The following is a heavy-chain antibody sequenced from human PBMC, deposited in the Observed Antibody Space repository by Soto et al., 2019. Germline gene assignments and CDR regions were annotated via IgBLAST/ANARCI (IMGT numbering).Heavy chain of an antibody. CDR3: AKAPPYNWNDGDYYYYGMDV. D-gene: IGHD1-1*01. CDR2: ISGGGGTK. CDR1: GFTFSSYA. J-gene: IGHJ6*02. Sequence: GGSLRLSCAASGFTFSSYAMHWVRQAPGKGLEWVAAISGGGGTKYYADSVKGRFTISRDNSKNTLYLQMNSLRAEDTAVYYCAKAPPYNWNDGDYYYYGMDVWGQGTTVTVSS. V-gene: IGHV3-30-3*01.